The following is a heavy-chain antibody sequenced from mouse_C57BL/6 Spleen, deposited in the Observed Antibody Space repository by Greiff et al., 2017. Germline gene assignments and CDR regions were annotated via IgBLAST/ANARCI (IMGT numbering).Heavy chain of an antibody. Sequence: QVQLQQPGAELVRPGTSVKLSCKASGYTFTSYWMHWVKQRPGQGLEWIGVIDPSDSYTNYTQKFKGKATLTVDTSSSTAYMQLSSLTSEDSAVXYGARRRYGNYVNYAMDYWGKGTSVTVSS. CDR3: ARRRYGNYVNYAMDY. CDR2: IDPSDSYT. CDR1: GYTFTSYW. V-gene: IGHV1-59*01. J-gene: IGHJ4*01. D-gene: IGHD2-1*01.